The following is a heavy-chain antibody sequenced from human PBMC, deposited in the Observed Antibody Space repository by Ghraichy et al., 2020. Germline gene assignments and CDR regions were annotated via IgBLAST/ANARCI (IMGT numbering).Heavy chain of an antibody. V-gene: IGHV3-7*01. Sequence: GGSLRLSCAASGFTFDGDWMGWVRQAPGKGLEWVANIKEDGSKKYYGDSVKGRFTISRDNAKNSLYLQMNRLRVEDTAVYYCARDKDWANWFDPWGQGARVTVSS. D-gene: IGHD3/OR15-3a*01. CDR1: GFTFDGDW. J-gene: IGHJ5*02. CDR3: ARDKDWANWFDP. CDR2: IKEDGSKK.